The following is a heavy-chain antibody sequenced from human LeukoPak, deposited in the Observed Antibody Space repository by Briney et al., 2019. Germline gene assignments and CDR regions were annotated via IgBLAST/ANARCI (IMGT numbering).Heavy chain of an antibody. CDR3: AKDHTIFGLINPFDY. CDR2: ISGSGGNT. J-gene: IGHJ4*02. D-gene: IGHD3-3*01. V-gene: IGHV3-23*01. Sequence: PGGSLRLSCAASGFTFSSYAMSWVRQAPGKGLEWVSAISGSGGNTYYADSVKGRFTISRDNSKNTLYLQMNSLRAEDTAVYYCAKDHTIFGLINPFDYWGRGTLVTVSS. CDR1: GFTFSSYA.